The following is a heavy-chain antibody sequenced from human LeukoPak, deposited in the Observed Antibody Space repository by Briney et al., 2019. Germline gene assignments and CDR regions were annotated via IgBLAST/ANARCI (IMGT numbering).Heavy chain of an antibody. CDR1: GFTFSSYG. Sequence: GASVKVSCKASGFTFSSYGFTWVRQAPAQGLEWMGWISAYDGTTNYAQRLQGRVTMTTDTSTSTVYMELRGLRSDDTAVYYCARDWPSYDILTGYPYGMDVWGKGTTVTVSS. J-gene: IGHJ6*04. CDR3: ARDWPSYDILTGYPYGMDV. V-gene: IGHV1-18*01. D-gene: IGHD3-9*01. CDR2: ISAYDGTT.